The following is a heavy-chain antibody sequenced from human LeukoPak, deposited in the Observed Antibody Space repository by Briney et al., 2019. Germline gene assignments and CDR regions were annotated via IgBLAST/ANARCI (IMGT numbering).Heavy chain of an antibody. Sequence: GGSLRLSCAASGFTFDDYTMHWVRQAPGKGLEWVSLISWDGGSTYYADSVKGRFTISRDNSKNSLYLQMNSLRTEDTALYYYAKAADDSSGYYWEDAFDIWGRGTMVTVSS. V-gene: IGHV3-43*01. D-gene: IGHD3-22*01. J-gene: IGHJ3*02. CDR1: GFTFDDYT. CDR2: ISWDGGST. CDR3: AKAADDSSGYYWEDAFDI.